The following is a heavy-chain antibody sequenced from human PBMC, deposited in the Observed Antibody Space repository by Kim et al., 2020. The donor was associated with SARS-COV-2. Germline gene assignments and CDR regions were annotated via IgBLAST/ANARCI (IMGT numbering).Heavy chain of an antibody. CDR3: DSAKGTGTMGNYYYGMDV. Sequence: GGSLRLSCAASGFTFDDYAMHWVRQAPGKGLEWVSGISWNSGNIGSADSVKGRFTITSDNANNSLYLQMNSMRAEDTALYYCDSAKGTGTMGNYYYGMDVWGQGTTVTVSS. J-gene: IGHJ6*02. CDR2: ISWNSGNI. V-gene: IGHV3-9*01. CDR1: GFTFDDYA. D-gene: IGHD1-1*01.